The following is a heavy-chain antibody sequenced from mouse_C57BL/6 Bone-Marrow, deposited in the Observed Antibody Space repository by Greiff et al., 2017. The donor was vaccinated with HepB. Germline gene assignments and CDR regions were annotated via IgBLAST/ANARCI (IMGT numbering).Heavy chain of an antibody. J-gene: IGHJ3*01. CDR3: ASPPYYGTWSFAY. V-gene: IGHV14-3*01. CDR2: IDPANGNT. Sequence: VQLQQSVAELVRPGASVKLSCTASGFNIKNTYMHWVKQRPEQGLEWIGRIDPANGNTKYAPKFQGKATITADTSSNTASLQLSSLTSEDTAIYYCASPPYYGTWSFAYWGQGTLVTVSA. D-gene: IGHD2-10*01. CDR1: GFNIKNTY.